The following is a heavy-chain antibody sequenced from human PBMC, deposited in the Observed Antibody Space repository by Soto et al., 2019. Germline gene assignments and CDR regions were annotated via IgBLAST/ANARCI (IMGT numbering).Heavy chain of an antibody. V-gene: IGHV1-69*12. CDR2: IIPMFATP. Sequence: QDHLVQSGAAVKKPASSVTISCRSTGGTFSTYAFSWVRQAPGQGLEWMGGIIPMFATPIYAQKYQGRVTIPAHAPTSTANIVVTSPRSNDTALHSCTIADYDVFVMAGTSRRYQHANHAMAVWGQGTSVTVSS. D-gene: IGHD3-3*01. CDR1: GGTFSTYA. J-gene: IGHJ6*02. CDR3: TIADYDVFVMAGTSRRYQHANHAMAV.